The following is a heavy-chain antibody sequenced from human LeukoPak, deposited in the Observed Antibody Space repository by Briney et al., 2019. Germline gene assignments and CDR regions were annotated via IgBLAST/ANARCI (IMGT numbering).Heavy chain of an antibody. J-gene: IGHJ4*02. D-gene: IGHD3-22*01. CDR2: IYSGGTT. CDR3: ARDSYDSSGYYTTGYYFAY. CDR1: GFTVSSSY. V-gene: IGHV3-66*01. Sequence: GGSLRLSCTGSGFTVSSSYMSWVRQTPGKGLEWVSGIYSGGTTYYADSVKGRVTISRDGSKNTVYLQMNSLRDEDTAVYYCARDSYDSSGYYTTGYYFAYWGQGTLVTVSS.